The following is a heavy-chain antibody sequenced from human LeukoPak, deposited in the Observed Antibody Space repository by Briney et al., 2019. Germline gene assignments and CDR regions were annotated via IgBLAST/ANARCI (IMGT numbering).Heavy chain of an antibody. V-gene: IGHV4-34*01. Sequence: SETLSLTCAVYGGSFSGYYWSWIRQPPGKGLEWIGEINHSGSTNYSPSLKSRVTISVDTSKNQFSLKVSSVTAADTAVYYCAREDPGRGNWFDPWGQGTLVTVSS. CDR3: AREDPGRGNWFDP. D-gene: IGHD3-10*01. CDR1: GGSFSGYY. J-gene: IGHJ5*02. CDR2: INHSGST.